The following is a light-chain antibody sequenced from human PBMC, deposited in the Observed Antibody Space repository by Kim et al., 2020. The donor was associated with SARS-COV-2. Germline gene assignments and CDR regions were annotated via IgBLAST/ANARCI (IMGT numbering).Light chain of an antibody. J-gene: IGLJ3*02. CDR2: GDN. CDR3: QSSDSSNHWV. Sequence: NFMLTQPHSVSESPGKAVPISCTGSSGIIASNYVQWYQQRPGSAPTTVIYGDNQIPSGLPDRFSGSTHSSSNSASLTISGLKTVDEADYYCQSSDSSNHWVFGGGTKLTVL. V-gene: IGLV6-57*02. CDR1: SGIIASNY.